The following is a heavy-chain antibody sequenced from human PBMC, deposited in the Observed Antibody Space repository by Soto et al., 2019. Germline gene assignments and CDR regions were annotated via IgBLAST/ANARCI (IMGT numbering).Heavy chain of an antibody. J-gene: IGHJ4*02. D-gene: IGHD3-10*01. Sequence: GGSLRLSCAASGFTFSDYYMTWIRQSPGKGLERVSYISSGGSSIYYADSVKGRFTISRDNAKNSLYLQMNSLRAEDTAMYYCASLAIGTIIRGAPDFWGQGTLVTVSS. CDR2: ISSGGSSI. CDR3: ASLAIGTIIRGAPDF. CDR1: GFTFSDYY. V-gene: IGHV3-11*01.